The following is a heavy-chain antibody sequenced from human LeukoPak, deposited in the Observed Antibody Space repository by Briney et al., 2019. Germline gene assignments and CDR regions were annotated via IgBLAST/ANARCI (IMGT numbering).Heavy chain of an antibody. CDR3: ARNYCGSASCSYGFDI. CDR1: GGSISSSSYY. D-gene: IGHD2-2*01. J-gene: IGHJ3*02. CDR2: IYYSGST. V-gene: IGHV4-39*01. Sequence: SETLSLTCTVSGGSISSSSYYWGWIRQPPGKGLEWIGSIYYSGSTYYNPSLKSRVTISVDTSKNQFSLKLTSVTAADTAVYFCARNYCGSASCSYGFDIWGQGTMVTVSS.